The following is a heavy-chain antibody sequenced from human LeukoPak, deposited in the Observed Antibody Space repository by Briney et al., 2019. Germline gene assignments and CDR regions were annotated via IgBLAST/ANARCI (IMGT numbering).Heavy chain of an antibody. CDR3: ARISGSLNDAFDI. Sequence: ASVKVSCKASGYTFTSYDINWVRQATGQGLEWMGWMNPNSGNTGYAQKFQGRVTITRNTSISTAYMELSSLRSGDTAVYYCARISGSLNDAFDIWGQGTMVTVSS. CDR1: GYTFTSYD. V-gene: IGHV1-8*03. CDR2: MNPNSGNT. D-gene: IGHD1-26*01. J-gene: IGHJ3*02.